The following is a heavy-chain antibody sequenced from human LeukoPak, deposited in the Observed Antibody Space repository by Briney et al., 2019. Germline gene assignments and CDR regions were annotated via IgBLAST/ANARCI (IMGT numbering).Heavy chain of an antibody. V-gene: IGHV3-30*18. D-gene: IGHD6-6*01. CDR3: AKDSRYSRSSNYYYYGMDV. CDR2: ISYDGSNK. CDR1: GYSFNAYA. Sequence: GSLRLSCAASGYSFNAYAMSWVRQAPGKGLEWVAVISYDGSNKYYADSVKGRFTISRDNSKNTLYLQMNSLRAEDTAVYYCAKDSRYSRSSNYYYYGMDVWGQGTTVTVSS. J-gene: IGHJ6*02.